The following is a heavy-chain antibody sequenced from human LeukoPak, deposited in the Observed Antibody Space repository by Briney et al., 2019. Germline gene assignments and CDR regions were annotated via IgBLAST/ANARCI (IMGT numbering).Heavy chain of an antibody. J-gene: IGHJ6*03. Sequence: ASVKVSCKASGYTFTSYDINWVRQATGQGLEWMGWMNPNSGNTGYAQKFQGRVTMTRNTSISTAYMELSSLRSDDTAVYYCARARLQYQYYYYYYMDVWGKGTTVTVTS. D-gene: IGHD4-11*01. CDR3: ARARLQYQYYYYYYMDV. CDR2: MNPNSGNT. V-gene: IGHV1-8*01. CDR1: GYTFTSYD.